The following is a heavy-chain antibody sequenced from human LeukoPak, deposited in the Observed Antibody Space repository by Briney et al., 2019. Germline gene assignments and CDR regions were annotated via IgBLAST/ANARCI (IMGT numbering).Heavy chain of an antibody. D-gene: IGHD1-26*01. CDR1: GDSTSSDRYY. J-gene: IGHJ4*02. V-gene: IGHV4-39*01. CDR2: IYYSGST. Sequence: PSETLSLTCTISGDSTSSDRYYGGWVRQPPGKGLEWIGNIYYSGSTYYNPSLKSRVTMSVDTSKSQFFLKLNSVTAADTAVYYCARGRPYSGGYHLDYWGQGTLVTVSP. CDR3: ARGRPYSGGYHLDY.